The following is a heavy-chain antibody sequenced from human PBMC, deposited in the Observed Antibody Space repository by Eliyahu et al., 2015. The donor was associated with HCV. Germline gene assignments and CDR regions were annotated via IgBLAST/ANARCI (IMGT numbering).Heavy chain of an antibody. Sequence: EVQLVESGGGLVKPGGSLRLSCAASGFTFSXAWXGWVRQAPGKGLEWVGRIKSKTDGGTTDYAAPVKGRFTISRDDSKNTLYLQMNSLKTEDTAVYYCTFEYSSSSVSYWFDSWGQGTLVTVSS. CDR1: GFTFSXAW. CDR2: IKSKTDGGTT. J-gene: IGHJ5*01. V-gene: IGHV3-15*01. D-gene: IGHD6-6*01. CDR3: TFEYSSSSVSYWFDS.